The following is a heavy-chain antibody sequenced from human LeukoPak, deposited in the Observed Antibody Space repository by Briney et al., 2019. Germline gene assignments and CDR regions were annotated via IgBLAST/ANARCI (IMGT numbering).Heavy chain of an antibody. V-gene: IGHV1-18*01. CDR2: ISAYNGNT. D-gene: IGHD2-2*01. CDR1: GYTFTSYG. J-gene: IGHJ5*02. Sequence: ASVKVSCKASGYTFTSYGISWVRQAPGQGLEWMGWISAYNGNTNYAQKLQGRVTMTTDTSTSTAYMELRSLRSDDTAVYYCARDNPIVVVPAASVGNWFDPWGQGTLVTVSS. CDR3: ARDNPIVVVPAASVGNWFDP.